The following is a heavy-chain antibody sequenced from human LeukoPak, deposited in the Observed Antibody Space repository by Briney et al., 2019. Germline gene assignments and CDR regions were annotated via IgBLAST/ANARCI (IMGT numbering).Heavy chain of an antibody. D-gene: IGHD1-26*01. V-gene: IGHV3-33*06. J-gene: IGHJ4*02. Sequence: GGSLRLSCAASGFTFSSNGMQWVRQAPGKGLEWVALIWYDGSKKYYADSVKGRFTISRDNSKNTLYLQMNSLRAEDTAVYYCAKDASSYSGSYFDYWGQGTLVTVSS. CDR3: AKDASSYSGSYFDY. CDR2: IWYDGSKK. CDR1: GFTFSSNG.